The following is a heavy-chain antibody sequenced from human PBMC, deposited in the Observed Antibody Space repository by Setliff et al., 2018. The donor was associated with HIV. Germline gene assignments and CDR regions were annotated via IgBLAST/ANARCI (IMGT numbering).Heavy chain of an antibody. J-gene: IGHJ5*01. CDR3: AKRAAQDGTVTSSNWFES. Sequence: SETLSLTCAVSGDSIGTYSWHWLRQPPGKGLEWIGYIYGSGSTGYNPSLTSRVTMSTDTPNNRFALKLTSVTAADTAVYYCAKRAAQDGTVTSSNWFESWGRGTLVTVSS. CDR1: GDSIGTYS. D-gene: IGHD1-7*01. V-gene: IGHV4-4*09. CDR2: IYGSGST.